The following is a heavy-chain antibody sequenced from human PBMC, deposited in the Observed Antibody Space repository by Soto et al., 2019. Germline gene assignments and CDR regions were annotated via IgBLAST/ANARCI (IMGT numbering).Heavy chain of an antibody. CDR2: ISAHNGNT. V-gene: IGHV1-18*01. Sequence: QVHLVQSGAAVKKPGASVKVSCKGSGYAFTTYGITWVRQAPGQGLAWMGWISAHNGNTNYAQKLQGRVTVTRDTSPSTAYMELRSRRSDDTAVYYCARGRYGDYWGQGALVTVSS. CDR3: ARGRYGDY. J-gene: IGHJ4*02. D-gene: IGHD1-1*01. CDR1: GYAFTTYG.